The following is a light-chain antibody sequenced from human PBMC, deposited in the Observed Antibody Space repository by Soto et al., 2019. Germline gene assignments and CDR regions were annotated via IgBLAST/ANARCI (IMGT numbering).Light chain of an antibody. CDR2: DVS. CDR1: SSDVGGYNY. Sequence: QSALTQPASVSGSPGQSITISCTGTSSDVGGYNYVSWYQQHPGKAPKLMIYDVSNRPSGVSNRFSGSKSGNTASLTISGLQGEEEGDYYRRLYSSRSTLGFGGGTKPTVL. CDR3: RLYSSRSTLG. V-gene: IGLV2-14*01. J-gene: IGLJ3*02.